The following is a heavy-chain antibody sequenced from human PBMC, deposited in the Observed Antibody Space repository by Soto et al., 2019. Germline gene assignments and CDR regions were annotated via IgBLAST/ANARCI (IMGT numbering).Heavy chain of an antibody. Sequence: VASVKVSCKASGYTFTSYGISWVRQAPGQGLEWMGWISAYNGNTNYAQKLQGRVTMTTDTSTSTAYMELRSLRSDDTAVYYCATNYYDSSGYYYEAERYYYYYYGMDVWGQGTTVTVSS. V-gene: IGHV1-18*01. D-gene: IGHD3-22*01. CDR2: ISAYNGNT. CDR1: GYTFTSYG. J-gene: IGHJ6*02. CDR3: ATNYYDSSGYYYEAERYYYYYYGMDV.